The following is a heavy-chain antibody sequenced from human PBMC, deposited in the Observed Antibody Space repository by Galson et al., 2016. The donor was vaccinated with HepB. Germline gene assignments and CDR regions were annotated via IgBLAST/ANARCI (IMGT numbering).Heavy chain of an antibody. CDR2: ITTFNGNT. J-gene: IGHJ6*02. V-gene: IGHV1-45*02. D-gene: IGHD7-27*01. CDR1: GYTFTYRY. CDR3: ASKWGGGDYAIDV. Sequence: SVKVSCKASGYTFTYRYLHWVRQAPGQALEWMGWITTFNGNTNYAQKFQDRVTLTRDRSVSTAYMELSSLRSEDTAMYYCASKWGGGDYAIDVWGQGTTVTASS.